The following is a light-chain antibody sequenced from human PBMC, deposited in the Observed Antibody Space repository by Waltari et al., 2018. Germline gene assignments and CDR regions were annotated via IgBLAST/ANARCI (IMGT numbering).Light chain of an antibody. CDR1: QSVLYSSNNKNY. CDR2: WAS. Sequence: DIVMTKSPDSLAVSLGERATINCKSRQSVLYSSNNKNYLAWYQQKPGQPPKLLIYWASTRESGVPDRFSGSGSGTDFTLTISSLQAEDVAVYYCQQYLSTPPTFGQGTKVEIK. V-gene: IGKV4-1*01. J-gene: IGKJ1*01. CDR3: QQYLSTPPT.